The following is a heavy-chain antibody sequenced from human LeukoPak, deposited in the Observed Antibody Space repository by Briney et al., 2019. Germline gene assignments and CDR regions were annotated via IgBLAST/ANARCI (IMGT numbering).Heavy chain of an antibody. D-gene: IGHD1-1*01. V-gene: IGHV3-48*03. CDR2: ISSSGSTI. J-gene: IGHJ6*03. CDR3: ARGFTGTTYPFYYYYMDV. Sequence: GGSLRLSCAASGFTFSGYEMNWVRQAPGKGLEWVSYISSSGSTIYYADSVKGRFTISRDNAKNSLYLQTNSLRAEDTAVYYCARGFTGTTYPFYYYYMDVWGKGTTVTVSS. CDR1: GFTFSGYE.